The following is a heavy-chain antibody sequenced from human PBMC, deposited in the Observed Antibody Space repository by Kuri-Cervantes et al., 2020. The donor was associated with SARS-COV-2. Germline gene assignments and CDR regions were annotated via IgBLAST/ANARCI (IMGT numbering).Heavy chain of an antibody. Sequence: SVKVSCKASGGTFSSYAISWVRQAPGQGLEWMGGIIPIFGTANYAQKFQGRVTITADESTSTAYMELSGLRSEDTAVYYCARGIRAPLYSSGWYSNWGQGTLVTVSS. V-gene: IGHV1-69*13. J-gene: IGHJ4*02. CDR1: GGTFSSYA. D-gene: IGHD6-19*01. CDR3: ARGIRAPLYSSGWYSN. CDR2: IIPIFGTA.